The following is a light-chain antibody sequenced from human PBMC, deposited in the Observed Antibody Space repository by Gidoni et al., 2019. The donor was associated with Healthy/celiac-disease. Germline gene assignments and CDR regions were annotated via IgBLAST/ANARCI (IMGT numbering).Light chain of an antibody. CDR2: KAS. CDR1: QSISSW. J-gene: IGKJ2*01. V-gene: IGKV1-5*03. Sequence: DIQMTQSPSTLSASVGDRVTITCRASQSISSWLAWYQQKPGKAPKRLIYKASSLESGVPSRFSCSGSGTEFTLTISSLQPDDFATYYCQQYNSYSGTFGQGTKLEIK. CDR3: QQYNSYSGT.